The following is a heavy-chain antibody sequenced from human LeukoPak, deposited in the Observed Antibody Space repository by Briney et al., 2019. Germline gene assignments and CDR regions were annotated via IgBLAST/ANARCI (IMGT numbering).Heavy chain of an antibody. CDR2: ISAYNGNT. D-gene: IGHD6-13*01. J-gene: IGHJ4*02. V-gene: IGHV1-18*01. CDR1: GYTFTSYG. CDR3: ARDHHPSYSSSSSDY. Sequence: AASVKVSCKASGYTFTSYGISWARQAPGQGLEWMGWISAYNGNTNYAQKLQGRVTMTTDTSTSTAYMELRGLRSDDTAVYYCARDHHPSYSSSSSDYWGQGTLVTVSS.